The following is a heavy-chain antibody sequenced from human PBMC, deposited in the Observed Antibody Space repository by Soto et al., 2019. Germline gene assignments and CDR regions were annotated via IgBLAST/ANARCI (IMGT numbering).Heavy chain of an antibody. CDR1: GFTFSSYA. V-gene: IGHV3-30-3*01. CDR3: ARKGGIFFYVSGSSLRSYYYYGMDV. J-gene: IGHJ6*02. CDR2: ISYDGSNK. Sequence: GGSLRLSCAASGFTFSSYAMHWVRQAPGKGLEWVAVISYDGSNKYYADYVKGQSTISRDNSKNTLYLQMNSLRAEDTVVYYCARKGGIFFYVSGSSLRSYYYYGMDVWGQGTTVTVSS. D-gene: IGHD3-10*01.